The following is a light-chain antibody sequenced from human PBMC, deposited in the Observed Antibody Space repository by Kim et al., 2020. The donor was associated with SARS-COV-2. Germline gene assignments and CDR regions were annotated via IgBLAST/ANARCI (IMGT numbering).Light chain of an antibody. CDR2: GAS. V-gene: IGKV3-20*01. CDR1: QSVSSNY. Sequence: EIVLTQSPGTLSLSPGERATLSCRASQSVSSNYLAWYQQKPGQAPRRLIYGASSRATGIPDRFSGSGSGTDFTLTISRLEPEDFAVYYCQQYGSSPRTFGQGTKVDIK. J-gene: IGKJ1*01. CDR3: QQYGSSPRT.